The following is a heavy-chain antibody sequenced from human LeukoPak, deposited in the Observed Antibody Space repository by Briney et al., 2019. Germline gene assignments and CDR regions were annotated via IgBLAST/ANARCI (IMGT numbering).Heavy chain of an antibody. J-gene: IGHJ4*02. CDR2: ISGSGGST. V-gene: IGHV3-23*01. CDR1: GFTFSSYA. Sequence: GGSLRLSCAASGFTFSSYAMSWVRQAPGKGLEWVSAISGSGGSTYYADSVKGRFTISRDNSKNTLYLQMNSLRAEDTAVYYCAKDLAYCGGDCIDYFDYWGQGTLVTVSS. D-gene: IGHD2-21*02. CDR3: AKDLAYCGGDCIDYFDY.